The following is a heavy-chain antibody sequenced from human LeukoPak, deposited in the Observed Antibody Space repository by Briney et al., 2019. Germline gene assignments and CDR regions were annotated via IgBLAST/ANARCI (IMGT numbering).Heavy chain of an antibody. CDR1: GGSISSGGYY. J-gene: IGHJ3*02. CDR3: ARVPGYCSSTSCQGDAFDI. CDR2: IYTSGST. Sequence: SETLSLTCTVSGGSISSGGYYWSWIRQPAGKGLEWIGRIYTSGSTNYNPSLKSRVTMSVDTSKNQFSLKLSSVTAADTAVYYCARVPGYCSSTSCQGDAFDIWGQGTMVTVSS. V-gene: IGHV4-61*02. D-gene: IGHD2-2*01.